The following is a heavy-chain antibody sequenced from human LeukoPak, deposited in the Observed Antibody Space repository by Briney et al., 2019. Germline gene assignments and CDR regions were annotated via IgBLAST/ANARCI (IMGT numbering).Heavy chain of an antibody. Sequence: PGGSLRLSCAASGFTFSRYWMSWVRQAPGRGLEWVANIKQDGNEKYYVDSVKGRFTISRDNAKNSLYLQMNGLRADDTAVYYCAREVQTLYELDYWGQGTLVTVSS. V-gene: IGHV3-7*01. D-gene: IGHD1-1*01. CDR1: GFTFSRYW. CDR3: AREVQTLYELDY. J-gene: IGHJ4*02. CDR2: IKQDGNEK.